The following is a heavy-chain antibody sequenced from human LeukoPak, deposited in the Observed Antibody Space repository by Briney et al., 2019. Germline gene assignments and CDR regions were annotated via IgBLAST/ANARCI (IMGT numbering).Heavy chain of an antibody. J-gene: IGHJ4*02. D-gene: IGHD2-15*01. V-gene: IGHV4-31*03. CDR2: IYYSGST. Sequence: SETLSLTCTVSGGSVSSGSYYWSWIRQPPGKGLEWIGYIYYSGSTYYNPSLKSRVTISVDTSKNQFSLKLSSVTAADTAVYYCASSARYCSGGSCYQNFDYWGQGTLVTVSS. CDR3: ASSARYCSGGSCYQNFDY. CDR1: GGSVSSGSYY.